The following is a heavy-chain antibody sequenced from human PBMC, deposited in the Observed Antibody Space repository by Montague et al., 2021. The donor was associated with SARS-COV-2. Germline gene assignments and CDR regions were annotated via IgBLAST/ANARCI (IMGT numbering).Heavy chain of an antibody. D-gene: IGHD3-22*01. CDR2: INHRGST. CDR3: ARGHQGATMIVVVMVGEQYYFDY. CDR1: GESFSGYY. V-gene: IGHV4-34*01. Sequence: SETLSLTCAVYGESFSGYYWTWIRQPPGKGLEWIGEINHRGSTKYNPSLKSRVTISVDTSKNQFSLRLSSVTAADTAVYYCARGHQGATMIVVVMVGEQYYFDYWGQGFLVTVSS. J-gene: IGHJ4*02.